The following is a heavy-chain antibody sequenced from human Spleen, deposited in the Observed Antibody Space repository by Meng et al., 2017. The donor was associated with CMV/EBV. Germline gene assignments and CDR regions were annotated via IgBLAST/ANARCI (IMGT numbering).Heavy chain of an antibody. Sequence: GSLSLSCTVSGGSISSYYWSWIRQPPGKGLEWIVYIYYSGSTNYNPPLKSRVTISVDTSKNQCSLKLSSVTAADTAVYYCASYTSSRELDYGGQGTLVTVSS. CDR1: GGSISSYY. CDR2: IYYSGST. J-gene: IGHJ4*02. D-gene: IGHD6-6*01. V-gene: IGHV4-59*01. CDR3: ASYTSSRELDY.